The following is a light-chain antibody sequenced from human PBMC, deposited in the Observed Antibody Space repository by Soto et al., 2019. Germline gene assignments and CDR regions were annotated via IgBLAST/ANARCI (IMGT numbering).Light chain of an antibody. Sequence: EIVLTQSPATLSLSPGERATLSCRARQSVSSYLAWYQQKPCQAPRLLIYDASNRATGIPARFSGSGSGTDFTLTISSLEPEDFAVYYCQQRSNSGGFGGGTKVEIK. CDR2: DAS. CDR1: QSVSSY. CDR3: QQRSNSGG. J-gene: IGKJ4*01. V-gene: IGKV3-11*01.